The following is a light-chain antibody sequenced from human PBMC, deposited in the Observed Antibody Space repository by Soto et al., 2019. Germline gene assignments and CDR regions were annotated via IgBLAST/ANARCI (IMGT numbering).Light chain of an antibody. CDR2: LNSDGSH. J-gene: IGLJ1*01. V-gene: IGLV4-69*01. CDR1: SGHNSYA. CDR3: QTWGTGIRV. Sequence: QPVLTQSPSASASLGASVKLTCTLSSGHNSYAIAWHQQQPEKGPRYLMKLNSDGSHNKGDGIPDRFSGSSSGAERYLTISSRQSEDEADYYCQTWGTGIRVFGTGTKLTVL.